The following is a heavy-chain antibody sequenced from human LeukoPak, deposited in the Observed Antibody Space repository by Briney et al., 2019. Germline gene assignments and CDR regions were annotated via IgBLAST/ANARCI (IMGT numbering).Heavy chain of an antibody. V-gene: IGHV4-61*01. D-gene: IGHD4-17*01. CDR2: TQNTATT. CDR3: ASPGPDYGDYAYAY. Sequence: KPSETLSLTCTTPHHPTTSPNHNTTHTPHPPATQPQQTPQTQNTATTIYNPSLKSRVSLPLDMSKNQFSLKLRSVTAADTAVYYCASPGPDYGDYAYAYWGPGALVTVSS. CDR1: HHPTTSPNHN. J-gene: IGHJ4*02.